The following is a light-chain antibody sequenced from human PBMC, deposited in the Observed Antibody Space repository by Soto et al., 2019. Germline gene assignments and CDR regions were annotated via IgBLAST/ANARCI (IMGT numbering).Light chain of an antibody. V-gene: IGKV3-20*01. CDR1: QSVSTTY. CDR2: GAS. Sequence: ESVLTQSPGTLSLSPGERATLSCRASQSVSTTYLDSFQQKPGQAPRLLIDGASSRATDIPDRFNGSGSGTDFTLTITRLDPEDFAVYYCQEYGRSPTWTFGQGTKEEIK. CDR3: QEYGRSPTWT. J-gene: IGKJ1*01.